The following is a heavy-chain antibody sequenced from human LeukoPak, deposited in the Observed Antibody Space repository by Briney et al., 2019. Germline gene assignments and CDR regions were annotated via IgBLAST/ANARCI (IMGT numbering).Heavy chain of an antibody. V-gene: IGHV3-23*01. D-gene: IGHD3-22*01. Sequence: QPGGSLRLSCAASGFTFSSYAMSWVRQAPGKGLEWVSAISGSGGSTYYADSVKGRFTISRDNSKNTLYLQMSSLRAEDTAVYYCAKDLAIYDSIYFDYWGQGTLVTVSS. CDR3: AKDLAIYDSIYFDY. J-gene: IGHJ4*02. CDR1: GFTFSSYA. CDR2: ISGSGGST.